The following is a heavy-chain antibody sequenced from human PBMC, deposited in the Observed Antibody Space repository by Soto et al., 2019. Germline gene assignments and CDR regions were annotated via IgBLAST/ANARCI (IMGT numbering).Heavy chain of an antibody. D-gene: IGHD6-19*01. V-gene: IGHV4-34*02. Sequence: QVQLQQWGAGLLKPSETLSLTCAVHGGSFSGFFWTWIRQPPGKGLEWIGEINHSGSTNYNPSLKRRVTIAVDTSENQFSLRLTSVTAADTAVYYCARGQWLPRGEYWGQGTLVTVSS. CDR1: GGSFSGFF. CDR2: INHSGST. J-gene: IGHJ4*02. CDR3: ARGQWLPRGEY.